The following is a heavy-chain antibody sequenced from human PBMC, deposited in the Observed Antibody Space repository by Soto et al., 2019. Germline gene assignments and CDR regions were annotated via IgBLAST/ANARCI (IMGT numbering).Heavy chain of an antibody. V-gene: IGHV3-23*01. Sequence: DVQLLESGGGLVQPGGSLRLSCAASGFTFTTYAMNWVRQAPGKGLEWVSGISESGGSTYYADSVKGRFTISRDNSKNTLFLQMNSLRAEDTAVYHCAKAVMVRGIYYGMDVRGKGTTVTVSS. J-gene: IGHJ6*04. D-gene: IGHD3-10*01. CDR3: AKAVMVRGIYYGMDV. CDR1: GFTFTTYA. CDR2: ISESGGST.